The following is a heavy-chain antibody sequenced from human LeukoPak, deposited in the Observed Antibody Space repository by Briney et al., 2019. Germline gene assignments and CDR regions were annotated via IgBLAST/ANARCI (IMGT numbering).Heavy chain of an antibody. D-gene: IGHD3-9*01. J-gene: IGHJ4*02. CDR1: GFTFSLYW. CDR3: AGGTGFIIKD. CDR2: IKQDGSEK. V-gene: IGHV3-7*03. Sequence: GGSLRLSCAASGFTFSLYWMNWVRRAPGKGLEWVANIKQDGSEKNYVDSVKGRFTTSRDNAKNSLYLQMNNLRVEDTAMYYCAGGTGFIIKDWGQGTLVTVSS.